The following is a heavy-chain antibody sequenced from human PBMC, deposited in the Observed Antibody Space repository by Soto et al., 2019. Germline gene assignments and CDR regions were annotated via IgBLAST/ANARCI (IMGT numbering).Heavy chain of an antibody. CDR3: ARDSTAAFSYYYYYYMDV. CDR2: IIPIFGTA. J-gene: IGHJ6*03. Sequence: GASVKVSCKASGGTFSSYAISWVRQAPGQRLEWMGGIIPIFGTANYAQKFQGRVTITADESTSTAYMELSSLRSEDTAVYYCARDSTAAFSYYYYYYMDVWGKGTTVTVSS. D-gene: IGHD2-2*01. V-gene: IGHV1-69*13. CDR1: GGTFSSYA.